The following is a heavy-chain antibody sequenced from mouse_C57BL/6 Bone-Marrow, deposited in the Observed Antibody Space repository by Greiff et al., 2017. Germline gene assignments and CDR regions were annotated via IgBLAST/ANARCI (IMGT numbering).Heavy chain of an antibody. V-gene: IGHV1-62-2*01. J-gene: IGHJ2*01. CDR1: GYTFTEYT. Sequence: VKLQESGAELVKPGASVKLSCKASGYTFTEYTIHWVKQRSGQGLECIGWFYPGSGSIKYNEKFKDKATLTADKSSSTVYMELSRLTSEDSAVYFCARHESGYYFGGYFDYWGQGTTLTVSS. D-gene: IGHD2-3*01. CDR2: FYPGSGSI. CDR3: ARHESGYYFGGYFDY.